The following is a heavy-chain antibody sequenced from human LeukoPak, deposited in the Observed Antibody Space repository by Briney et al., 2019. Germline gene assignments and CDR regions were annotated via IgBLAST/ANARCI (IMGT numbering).Heavy chain of an antibody. V-gene: IGHV4-38-2*01. D-gene: IGHD2/OR15-2a*01. J-gene: IGHJ5*02. CDR1: GYFISRGYY. CDR2: IYDTGTT. Sequence: PSETLSLTCGVSGYFISRGYYWGWARQPPGKGLEWIGSIYDTGTTFYNPSPKSRVIIASDTSKNQFSLKLNSVTAADTAVYYCARHAGDCDGSTCLNWFDPWGQGLPVTVSS. CDR3: ARHAGDCDGSTCLNWFDP.